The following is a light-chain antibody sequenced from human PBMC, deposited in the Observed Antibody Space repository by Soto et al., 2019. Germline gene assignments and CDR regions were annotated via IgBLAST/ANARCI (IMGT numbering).Light chain of an antibody. Sequence: IVLTQSPASLSFSPGERATLSCTASQDITTYLAWYQQKPGQAPRLFIYDTFNRASDVPDRFSGSGSGTVFTLTISNVAPEDAAIYYCQQRSSWPLTFGGGTKVEIK. CDR1: QDITTY. CDR2: DTF. CDR3: QQRSSWPLT. J-gene: IGKJ4*01. V-gene: IGKV3-11*01.